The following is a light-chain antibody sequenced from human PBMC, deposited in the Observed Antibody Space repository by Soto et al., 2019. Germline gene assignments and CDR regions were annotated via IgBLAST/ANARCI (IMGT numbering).Light chain of an antibody. CDR3: SSYTSSSTPGG. V-gene: IGLV2-14*01. CDR2: DVS. J-gene: IGLJ1*01. CDR1: SSDFGGYNY. Sequence: SALAQPSSVSAFPERSITISCTGTSSDFGGYNYVSWYQQHPGKAPKLMIYDVSNRPSGVSNRFSGSKSGNTASLTISGLQAEDEADYYCSSYTSSSTPGGFGTGTKVTVL.